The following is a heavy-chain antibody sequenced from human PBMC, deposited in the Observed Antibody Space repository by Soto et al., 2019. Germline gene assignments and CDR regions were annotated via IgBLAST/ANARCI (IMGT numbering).Heavy chain of an antibody. V-gene: IGHV3-20*01. Sequence: GGSLRLSCAVSEIIFSDYGMHWVRQAPGKGLELFSFINLNGGIIGYADFVKGRFTISRDNAKNSLYLQMNSLRAEDTALYHCARVGTVAAFNYYYYYMDVWGKGTTVTVSS. D-gene: IGHD6-19*01. CDR3: ARVGTVAAFNYYYYYMDV. J-gene: IGHJ6*03. CDR2: INLNGGII. CDR1: EIIFSDYG.